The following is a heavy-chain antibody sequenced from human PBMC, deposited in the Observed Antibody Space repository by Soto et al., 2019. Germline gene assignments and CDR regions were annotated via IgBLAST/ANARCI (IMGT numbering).Heavy chain of an antibody. CDR1: GFTFSSYA. CDR3: AKDFDTYYYGSGSYDY. Sequence: EVQLLESGGGLVQPGGSLRLSCAASGFTFSSYAMSWVRQAPGKGLECVSAISGSGGSTYYADSVKGRFTISRDNSKNKLYLQMNSQRAEDTAVYYCAKDFDTYYYGSGSYDYWGPGTLVTVSS. CDR2: ISGSGGST. J-gene: IGHJ4*02. V-gene: IGHV3-23*01. D-gene: IGHD3-10*01.